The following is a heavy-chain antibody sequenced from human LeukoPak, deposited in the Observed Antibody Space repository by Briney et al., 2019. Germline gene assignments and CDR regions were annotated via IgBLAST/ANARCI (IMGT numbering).Heavy chain of an antibody. Sequence: SETLSLTCPVSGYSISSGYYWGWIRQPPGKGLEWIGSIYHSGSTYYNPSLKSRVTISVDTSKNQFSLKLSSVTAADTAVYYCASAECSSTSCYRGGWFDPWGQGTLVTVSS. CDR2: IYHSGST. D-gene: IGHD2-2*02. V-gene: IGHV4-38-2*01. J-gene: IGHJ5*02. CDR3: ASAECSSTSCYRGGWFDP. CDR1: GYSISSGYY.